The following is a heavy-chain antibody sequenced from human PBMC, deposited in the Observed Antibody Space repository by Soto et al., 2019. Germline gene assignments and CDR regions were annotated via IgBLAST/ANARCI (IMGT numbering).Heavy chain of an antibody. J-gene: IGHJ4*02. CDR2: VSHDGRNT. CDR3: AKGGRQWLVTSDFNY. CDR1: GFTFSDYA. V-gene: IGHV3-30*18. Sequence: VQLVESGGGVVQPGRSLRLSCAASGFTFSDYAMHWVRQAPGKGLEWVAVVSHDGRNTHYADSVKGRFTISRDSSKNTVSLEMSSLRAEDTAVYCCAKGGRQWLVTSDFNYGGQGALVTVSS. D-gene: IGHD6-19*01.